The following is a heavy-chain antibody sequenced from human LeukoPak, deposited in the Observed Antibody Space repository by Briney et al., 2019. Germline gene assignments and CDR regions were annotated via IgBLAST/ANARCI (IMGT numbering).Heavy chain of an antibody. CDR2: INHSGST. J-gene: IGHJ5*02. V-gene: IGHV4-39*07. CDR3: ARGTSYCGGDCYPWFDP. Sequence: PSETLSLTCTVSGGSISSSSYYWGWIRQPPGKGLEWIGEINHSGSTNYNPSLKSRVTISVDTSKNQFSLKLSSVTAADTAVYYCARGTSYCGGDCYPWFDPWGQGTLVTVSS. D-gene: IGHD2-21*02. CDR1: GGSISSSSYY.